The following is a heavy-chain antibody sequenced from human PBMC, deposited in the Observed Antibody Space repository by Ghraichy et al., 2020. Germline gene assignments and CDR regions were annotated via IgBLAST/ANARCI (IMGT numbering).Heavy chain of an antibody. D-gene: IGHD2-15*01. Sequence: GGSLRLSCAASGFTFSSYSMNWVRQAPGKGLEWVSYISSSSSTIYYADSVKGRFTISRGNAKNSLYLQMNSLGDEDTAVYYCAREGDIVVVVAAFDYWGQGTLVTVSS. CDR1: GFTFSSYS. V-gene: IGHV3-48*02. J-gene: IGHJ4*02. CDR3: AREGDIVVVVAAFDY. CDR2: ISSSSSTI.